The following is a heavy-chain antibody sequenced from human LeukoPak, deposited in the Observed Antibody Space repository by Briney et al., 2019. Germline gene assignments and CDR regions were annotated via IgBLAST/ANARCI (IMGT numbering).Heavy chain of an antibody. CDR3: ARDYGGNPGY. D-gene: IGHD4-23*01. CDR2: ISSSGRSV. Sequence: GGSLRLSCAASGFTFGSFDMNWVRQAPGKGLEWVSYISSSGRSVYYADSVKGRFTISRDNAKNSLYLQMNSLRAEDTAVYYCARDYGGNPGYWGQGTLVTVSS. V-gene: IGHV3-48*03. CDR1: GFTFGSFD. J-gene: IGHJ4*02.